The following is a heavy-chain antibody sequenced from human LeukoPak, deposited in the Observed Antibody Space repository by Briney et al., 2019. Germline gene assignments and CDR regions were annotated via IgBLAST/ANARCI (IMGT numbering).Heavy chain of an antibody. CDR2: IRGGGTSE. CDR3: ARDPNGDYIGAFDM. Sequence: GGSLRLSCTASGFTFSAYATMWVRQAPGKGPEWVSAIRGGGTSEFYAASVKGRFRISRDNSKDTLFLQMNSLRAEGTAVYYCARDPNGDYIGAFDMWGPGTMVTVSS. J-gene: IGHJ3*02. V-gene: IGHV3-23*01. CDR1: GFTFSAYA. D-gene: IGHD4-17*01.